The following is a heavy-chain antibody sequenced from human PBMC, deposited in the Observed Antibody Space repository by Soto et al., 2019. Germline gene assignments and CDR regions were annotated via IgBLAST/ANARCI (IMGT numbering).Heavy chain of an antibody. CDR1: GGTFSSYA. CDR2: IIPIPGTA. CDR3: ARSQGSSTSLEIYYYYYYGMDV. D-gene: IGHD2-2*01. J-gene: IGHJ6*02. V-gene: IGHV1-69*01. Sequence: QVQLVQSGAEVKKPGSSVKVSCKASGGTFSSYAISWVRQAPGQGLEWMGGIIPIPGTANYAQKFQGRVTSTADESTSTAYMELSSLSSEDTAVYYCARSQGSSTSLEIYYYYYYGMDVWGQGTTVTVSS.